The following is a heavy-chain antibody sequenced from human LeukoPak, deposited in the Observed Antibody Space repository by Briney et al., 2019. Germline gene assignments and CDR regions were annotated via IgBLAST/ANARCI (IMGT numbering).Heavy chain of an antibody. D-gene: IGHD1-14*01. Sequence: SQTLSLTCAISGDSFSSNRAAWNWFRQSPSGGLEWLGRTYYRSKWYNDYAVSVKSRIIINPDTSKNQFSLQLSSVTPEDTAVYYCARDSDRHDAFDIWGQGTMVTVSS. V-gene: IGHV6-1*01. J-gene: IGHJ3*02. CDR3: ARDSDRHDAFDI. CDR1: GDSFSSNRAA. CDR2: TYYRSKWYN.